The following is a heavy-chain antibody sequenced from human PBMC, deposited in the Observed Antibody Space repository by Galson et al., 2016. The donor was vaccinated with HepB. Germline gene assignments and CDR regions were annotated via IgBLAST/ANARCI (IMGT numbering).Heavy chain of an antibody. CDR2: ITPWCGTA. D-gene: IGHD4-23*01. V-gene: IGHV1-69*13. CDR1: GGTFSNSA. J-gene: IGHJ4*02. Sequence: SVKVSCKASGGTFSNSAIRWVRQAPGQGLEWMGVITPWCGTASYARIFQDRVTMTADGLTNTAYMGMSSLKSEDTAVYYCAKDHDYGGGWGFDSWGQGTPVTVSS. CDR3: AKDHDYGGGWGFDS.